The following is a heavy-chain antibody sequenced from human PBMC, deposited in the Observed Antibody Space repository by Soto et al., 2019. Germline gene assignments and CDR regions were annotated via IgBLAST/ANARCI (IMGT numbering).Heavy chain of an antibody. Sequence: GGSLRLSCAASGFTFSSDWMSWVRQFPGKGLVWVSRISGDGSVRNYADSVRGRFTISRDNAKNTLFLQLNSLSVEDTALYYCVRGTVSGSFLIYWGRGTLVTVSS. CDR1: GFTFSSDW. V-gene: IGHV3-74*01. D-gene: IGHD6-19*01. J-gene: IGHJ4*02. CDR3: VRGTVSGSFLIY. CDR2: ISGDGSVR.